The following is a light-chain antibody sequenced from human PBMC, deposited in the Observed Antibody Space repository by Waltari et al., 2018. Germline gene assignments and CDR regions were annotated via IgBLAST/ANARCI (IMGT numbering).Light chain of an antibody. Sequence: QSALTQPASVSGSPGQSITISSTGTSSAVGAYNYVSWYQQHPGKAPKLMIFDVSNRPSGVSNRFSGSKSGNTASLTISGLQAEDEADYYCSSYISSSTLEVFGGGTSLTVL. CDR1: SSAVGAYNY. V-gene: IGLV2-14*03. CDR2: DVS. J-gene: IGLJ2*01. CDR3: SSYISSSTLEV.